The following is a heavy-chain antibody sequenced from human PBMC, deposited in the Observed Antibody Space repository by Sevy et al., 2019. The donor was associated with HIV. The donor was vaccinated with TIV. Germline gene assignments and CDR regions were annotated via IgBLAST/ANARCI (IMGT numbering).Heavy chain of an antibody. D-gene: IGHD6-19*01. Sequence: ASVKVSCKASGVTCSSSAISWVRQAPGQGLEWMGGIFPIFATAKYAQKFQGRLTITADESTCTAYMELSSLRSDDTAVYYCTSGLAVSVAYWGQGTLVTVSS. J-gene: IGHJ4*02. V-gene: IGHV1-69*13. CDR2: IFPIFATA. CDR3: TSGLAVSVAY. CDR1: GVTCSSSA.